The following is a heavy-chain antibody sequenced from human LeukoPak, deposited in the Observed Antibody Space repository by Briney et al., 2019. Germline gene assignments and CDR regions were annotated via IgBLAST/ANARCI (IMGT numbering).Heavy chain of an antibody. CDR2: ISINTDS. CDR3: AIAQSWDELFDS. Sequence: GGSLTLSCAASGIAVIGNYMSWVRQPPGKGLEWVSFISINTDSFYADSVRGRFTISTGSSKNTLFLQMNSLRDEDSAVYYCAIAQSWDELFDSWGQGTLVTISS. CDR1: GIAVIGNY. V-gene: IGHV3-53*01. D-gene: IGHD1-26*01. J-gene: IGHJ4*02.